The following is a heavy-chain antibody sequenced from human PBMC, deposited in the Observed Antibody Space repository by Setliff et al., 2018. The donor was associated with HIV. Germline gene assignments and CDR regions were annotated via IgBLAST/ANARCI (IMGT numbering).Heavy chain of an antibody. J-gene: IGHJ4*02. V-gene: IGHV3-7*01. CDR2: IKQHGSEK. D-gene: IGHD3-10*01. CDR1: GFTFDDYA. Sequence: PGGSLRLSCAASGFTFDDYAMSWVRQAPGTGLEWVANIKQHGSEKYYVDSVKGRFTISRDNAKNSLYLQMNSLRAEDTAVYYCAGSRGYFVQADWGQGTLVTVSS. CDR3: AGSRGYFVQAD.